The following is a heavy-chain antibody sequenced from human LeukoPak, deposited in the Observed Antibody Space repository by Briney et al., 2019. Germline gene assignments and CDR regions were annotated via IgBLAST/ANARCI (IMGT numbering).Heavy chain of an antibody. CDR3: ARWGVAVAGTSRAFDI. J-gene: IGHJ3*02. Sequence: GASVKVSCKASGGTFGSYAISWVRQAPGQGLEWMGGIIPIFGTANYAQKFQGRVTITTDESTSTAYMELSSLRSEDTAVYYCARWGVAVAGTSRAFDIWGQGTMVTVSS. D-gene: IGHD6-19*01. CDR2: IIPIFGTA. CDR1: GGTFGSYA. V-gene: IGHV1-69*05.